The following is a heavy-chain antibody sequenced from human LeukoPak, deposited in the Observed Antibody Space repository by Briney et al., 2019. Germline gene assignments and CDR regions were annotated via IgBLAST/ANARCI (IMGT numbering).Heavy chain of an antibody. Sequence: PGGSLRLSCAASGFTFSSYAMNWVRQAPGKGLEWVSYITNNGTTIYYADSVKGRFTISRDNAENSLYLQMNSLRAEDTAIYYCARDQWLAYYYHGMDVWGQGTRSPSP. CDR3: ARDQWLAYYYHGMDV. D-gene: IGHD6-19*01. V-gene: IGHV3-48*03. CDR2: ITNNGTTI. J-gene: IGHJ6*02. CDR1: GFTFSSYA.